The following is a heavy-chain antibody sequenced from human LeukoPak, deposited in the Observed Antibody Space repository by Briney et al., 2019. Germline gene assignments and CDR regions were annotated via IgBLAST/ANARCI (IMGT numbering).Heavy chain of an antibody. V-gene: IGHV3-48*01. CDR3: ARAAQPGFDP. Sequence: GGSLRLXCGASGLTFSTYSMNWVRPAPGKGLEWVSYISSDSGTRYYADSVKGRFTISRDNAKNSLYLQMNSLRAEDTAVYYCARAAQPGFDPWGQGTLVTVSS. CDR1: GLTFSTYS. J-gene: IGHJ5*02. D-gene: IGHD1-14*01. CDR2: ISSDSGTR.